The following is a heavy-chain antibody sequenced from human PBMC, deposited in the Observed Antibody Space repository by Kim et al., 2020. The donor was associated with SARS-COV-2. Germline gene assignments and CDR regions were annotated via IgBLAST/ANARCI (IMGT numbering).Heavy chain of an antibody. J-gene: IGHJ4*02. CDR3: ARLSSSSWPYYSDY. D-gene: IGHD6-13*01. V-gene: IGHV3-7*01. Sequence: VDSVKVQFTISKDNAKNSLYLQVNSLRAEDTAVYDCARLSSSSWPYYSDYWGQGTLVTVSS.